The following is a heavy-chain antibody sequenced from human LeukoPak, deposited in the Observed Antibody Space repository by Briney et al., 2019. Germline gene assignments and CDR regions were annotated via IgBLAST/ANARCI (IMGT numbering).Heavy chain of an antibody. CDR1: GYTFTGYY. J-gene: IGHJ4*02. CDR3: AREYYGSGSYLVY. V-gene: IGHV1-2*02. Sequence: ASVKVSCKASGYTFTGYYMHWVRQAPGQGLEWMGWINPNSGGTNYAQKFQGRVTMTRNTSISTAYMELSRLRSDDTAVYYCAREYYGSGSYLVYWGQGTLVTVSS. D-gene: IGHD3-10*01. CDR2: INPNSGGT.